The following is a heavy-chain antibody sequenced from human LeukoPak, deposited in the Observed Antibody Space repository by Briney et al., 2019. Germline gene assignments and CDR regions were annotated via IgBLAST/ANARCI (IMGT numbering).Heavy chain of an antibody. CDR2: INPNSGGT. Sequence: ASVKVSCKASGYSFTGTYIHWVRQAPGQGLEWMGWINPNSGGTYYTQNFQGRVTMTRDTSITTAYMELRSLRSDDTAVYYCARELEAAGKGKWFGPWGQGTLVTVSS. CDR1: GYSFTGTY. CDR3: ARELEAAGKGKWFGP. V-gene: IGHV1-2*02. J-gene: IGHJ5*02. D-gene: IGHD6-13*01.